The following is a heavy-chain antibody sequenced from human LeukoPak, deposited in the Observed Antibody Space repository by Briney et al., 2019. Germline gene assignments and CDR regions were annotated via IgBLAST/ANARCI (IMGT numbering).Heavy chain of an antibody. CDR1: GFNFRDYD. Sequence: GGSLRLSCAASGFNFRDYDMTWVRQAPGKGLEWVASISASGATTNYADSVRGRFTISRDDSNKVTYLRMNSLRAEDTAVFYCARSINYSNYLLDSWGQGTRVTVTS. V-gene: IGHV3-23*01. CDR3: ARSINYSNYLLDS. J-gene: IGHJ4*02. CDR2: ISASGATT. D-gene: IGHD4-11*01.